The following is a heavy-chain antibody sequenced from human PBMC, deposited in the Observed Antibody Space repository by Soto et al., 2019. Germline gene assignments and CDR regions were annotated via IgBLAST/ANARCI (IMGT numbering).Heavy chain of an antibody. V-gene: IGHV3-23*01. CDR2: ISVNGGNT. CDR1: GFPFSISA. CDR3: AEGATYCSDNNCHVSGMDV. J-gene: IGHJ6*02. Sequence: GGSLRLSCAASGFPFSISAMMWVRQAPGKGLEWVSAISVNGGNTYYADSVKGRATISRDNSKNTLYLQMNSLRAEDTAVYYCAEGATYCSDNNCHVSGMDVWGQGTTVT. D-gene: IGHD2-15*01.